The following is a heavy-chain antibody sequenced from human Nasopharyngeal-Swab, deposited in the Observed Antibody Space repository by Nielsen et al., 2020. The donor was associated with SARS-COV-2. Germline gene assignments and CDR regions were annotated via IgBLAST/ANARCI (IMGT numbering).Heavy chain of an antibody. Sequence: GESLKISCAASGFTFSSYSLNWVRQAPGKGLEWVSYISGSGGTKYYADSVKGRFTISRDNAKNSLYLQMNSLRAEDTAVYYCARVGTGYGMDVWGQGTTVTVSS. CDR1: GFTFSSYS. CDR3: ARVGTGYGMDV. J-gene: IGHJ6*02. D-gene: IGHD6-13*01. CDR2: ISGSGGTK. V-gene: IGHV3-48*04.